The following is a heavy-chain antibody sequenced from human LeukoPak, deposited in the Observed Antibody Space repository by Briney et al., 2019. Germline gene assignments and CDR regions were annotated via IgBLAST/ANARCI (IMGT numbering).Heavy chain of an antibody. D-gene: IGHD1-14*01. J-gene: IGHJ5*02. CDR1: GGSISSYY. CDR3: ASGPNGLKPRFDP. V-gene: IGHV4-59*01. CDR2: IYYSGST. Sequence: PSETLSLTCTVSGGSISSYYWSWIRQPPGKGLEWIGYIYYSGSTNYNPSLKSRVTISVDTSKNQFSLKLSSVTAADTAVYYCASGPNGLKPRFDPWGQGTLVTVSS.